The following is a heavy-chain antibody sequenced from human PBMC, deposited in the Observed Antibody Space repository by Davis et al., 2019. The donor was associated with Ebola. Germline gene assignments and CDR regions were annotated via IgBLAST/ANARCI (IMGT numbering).Heavy chain of an antibody. J-gene: IGHJ6*04. CDR2: INYSGST. CDR3: ARGVTDILTGFVDV. D-gene: IGHD3-9*01. V-gene: IGHV4-34*01. Sequence: SETLSLTCAVYGGSFSGYYWSWIRQPPGKGLEWIGEINYSGSTNYNPSLKSRVTISVDTSKNQFSLKLSSVTAADAAVYYCARGVTDILTGFVDVWGKGTTVTVSS. CDR1: GGSFSGYY.